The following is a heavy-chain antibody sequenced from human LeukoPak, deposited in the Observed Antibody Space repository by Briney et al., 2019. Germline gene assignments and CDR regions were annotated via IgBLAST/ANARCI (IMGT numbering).Heavy chain of an antibody. CDR1: GYTFTSYY. V-gene: IGHV1-46*01. D-gene: IGHD2/OR15-2a*01. J-gene: IGHJ4*02. CDR3: ATVPQADSSYFLYYFDS. CDR2: INPSGGST. Sequence: ASVKVSCKASGYTFTSYYMHWVRQAPGQGLEWMGIINPSGGSTSYAQKFQGRVTMTRDMSTSTVYMELSSLRSEDTAAYYCATVPQADSSYFLYYFDSWGQGTLVTVSS.